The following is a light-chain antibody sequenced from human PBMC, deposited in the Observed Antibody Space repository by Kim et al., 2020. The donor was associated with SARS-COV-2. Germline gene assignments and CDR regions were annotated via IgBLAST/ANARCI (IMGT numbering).Light chain of an antibody. J-gene: IGKJ1*01. CDR3: QQYNSYSRT. CDR2: YAS. V-gene: IGKV1-5*01. Sequence: ASVGDRVTITCRASQSISNWLAWYQQKPGKAPKLLIYYASNLESGVPSRFSGSGSGTEFTLTISSLQPDDFATYHCQQYNSYSRTFGQGTKVDIK. CDR1: QSISNW.